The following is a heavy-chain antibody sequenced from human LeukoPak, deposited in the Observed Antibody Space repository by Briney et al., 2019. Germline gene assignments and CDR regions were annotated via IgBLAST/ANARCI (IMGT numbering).Heavy chain of an antibody. CDR3: AKDHGAYSSPTVEYFES. D-gene: IGHD6-13*01. CDR2: IYSGGST. V-gene: IGHV3-53*05. Sequence: GGSLRLSCAASGFTFSSNYMSWVRQAPGKGLEWVSVIYSGGSTYYADSVKGRFTISKDTSNNTLYLHMNILRPEDTAVYYCAKDHGAYSSPTVEYFESWGQGTLVTVSS. CDR1: GFTFSSNY. J-gene: IGHJ4*02.